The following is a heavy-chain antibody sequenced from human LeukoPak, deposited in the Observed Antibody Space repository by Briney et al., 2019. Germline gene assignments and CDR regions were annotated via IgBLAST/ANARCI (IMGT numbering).Heavy chain of an antibody. CDR2: INHSGST. CDR1: GGSFSGYY. J-gene: IGHJ4*02. CDR3: ARGYSYVGY. Sequence: SETLSLTCAVYGGSFSGYYWSWIRQPPGKGLEWIGEINHSGSTNYNPSVKSRVTISIDTSKNQFSLKLSTVTAADTAVYYCARGYSYVGYWGQGTLVTVSS. D-gene: IGHD5-18*01. V-gene: IGHV4-34*01.